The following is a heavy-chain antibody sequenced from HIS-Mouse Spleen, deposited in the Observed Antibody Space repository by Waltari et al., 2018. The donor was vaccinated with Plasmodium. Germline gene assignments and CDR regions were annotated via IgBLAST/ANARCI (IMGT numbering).Heavy chain of an antibody. J-gene: IGHJ3*02. CDR2: IGTAGDT. V-gene: IGHV3-13*01. Sequence: EVQLVESGGGLVQPGGSLRLSGADSGFTFSSYDMHWVRQATGKGLEWVSAIGTAGDTYYPGSVKGRFTISRENAKNSLYLQMNSLRAGDTAVYYCARGRWNHAFDIWGQGTMVTVSS. D-gene: IGHD1-1*01. CDR3: ARGRWNHAFDI. CDR1: GFTFSSYD.